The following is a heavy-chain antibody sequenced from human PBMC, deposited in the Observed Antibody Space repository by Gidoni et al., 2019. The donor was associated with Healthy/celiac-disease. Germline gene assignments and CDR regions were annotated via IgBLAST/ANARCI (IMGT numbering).Heavy chain of an antibody. J-gene: IGHJ4*02. CDR2: IYYSGST. D-gene: IGHD3-22*01. Sequence: QVQLQESGPGLVKPSQTLSLTSTVSGGPISSGDYYWSWIRQPPGKGLEWIGYIYYSGSTYYNPSLKSRVTMSVDTSKNQFFLKLSSVTAADTAVYYCARGGYYDDSSAYYYLYWGQGTLVSVSS. CDR1: GGPISSGDYY. V-gene: IGHV4-30-4*01. CDR3: ARGGYYDDSSAYYYLY.